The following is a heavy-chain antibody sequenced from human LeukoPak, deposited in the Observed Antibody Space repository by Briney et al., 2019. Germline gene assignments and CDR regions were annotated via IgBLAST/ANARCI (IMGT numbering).Heavy chain of an antibody. CDR3: AKAGNGFGY. J-gene: IGHJ4*02. D-gene: IGHD2-8*01. CDR1: GFTFSTNW. V-gene: IGHV3-7*01. CDR2: IKQDGSEK. Sequence: GGSLRLSCAASGFTFSTNWMSWVRQGPGKGLEWVANIKQDGSEKNYVDSVKGRFTISRDNAKSSLYLQMNSLRVEDTAVYYCAKAGNGFGYWGQGALVTVSS.